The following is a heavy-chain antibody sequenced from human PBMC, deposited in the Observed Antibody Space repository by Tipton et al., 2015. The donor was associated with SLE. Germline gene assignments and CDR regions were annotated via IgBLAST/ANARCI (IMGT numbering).Heavy chain of an antibody. J-gene: IGHJ5*02. D-gene: IGHD2-2*01. Sequence: QSGAEVKKPGASVKVSCKASGYTFTSYDINWVRQATGQGLEWMGWINPNSGGTNYAQKFQGRVTMTRDTSNSTAYMELSRLRSDDTAVYYCARDGQDMVVVPAATWGQGTLVTVSS. CDR2: INPNSGGT. V-gene: IGHV1-2*02. CDR3: ARDGQDMVVVPAAT. CDR1: GYTFTSYD.